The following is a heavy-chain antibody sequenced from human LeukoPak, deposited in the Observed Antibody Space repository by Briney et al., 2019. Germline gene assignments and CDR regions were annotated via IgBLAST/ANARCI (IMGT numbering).Heavy chain of an antibody. D-gene: IGHD3-22*01. CDR1: SGSISSGDYY. CDR2: IYYSGST. J-gene: IGHJ4*02. Sequence: SSQTLSLTCTVSSGSISSGDYYWSWIRQPPGKGLEWIGYIYYSGSTYYNPSLKSRVTISVDTSRNQFSLKLSSVTAADTAVYYCASTYDSSGYLLGYWGQGTLVTVSS. CDR3: ASTYDSSGYLLGY. V-gene: IGHV4-30-4*08.